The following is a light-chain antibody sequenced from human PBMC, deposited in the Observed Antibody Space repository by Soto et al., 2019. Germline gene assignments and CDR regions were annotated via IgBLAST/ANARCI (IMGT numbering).Light chain of an antibody. CDR2: LGS. V-gene: IGKV2-28*01. CDR3: MQPLQSWT. Sequence: TVMTQSPLSLPVTPGEPASISFRSSQSLLHSNGYNYLDWYLQKPGQSPQLLIYLGSNRASGVPDRFSGSGSGTDFTLKISRVEAEDVGVYYCMQPLQSWTFGQGTKVDI. CDR1: QSLLHSNGYNY. J-gene: IGKJ1*01.